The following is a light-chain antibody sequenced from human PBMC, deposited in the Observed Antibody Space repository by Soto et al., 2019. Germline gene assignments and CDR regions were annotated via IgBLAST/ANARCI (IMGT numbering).Light chain of an antibody. Sequence: QSVLTQPASVSGSPGQSITISCTGTSSDVGSYNLVSWYQQHPGKAPKLMIYEGSKRPTGVSNRFSGSKSDNTASLTISGLQAEDETDYYCCSYAAGSTYVFGNGTKVTVL. CDR1: SSDVGSYNL. CDR2: EGS. CDR3: CSYAAGSTYV. J-gene: IGLJ1*01. V-gene: IGLV2-23*01.